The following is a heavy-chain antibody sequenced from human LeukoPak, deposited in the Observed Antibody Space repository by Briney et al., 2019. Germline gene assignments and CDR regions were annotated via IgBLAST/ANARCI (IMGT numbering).Heavy chain of an antibody. V-gene: IGHV3-48*01. CDR2: ISSSSSTI. Sequence: GGSLRLSCAASGFTFSSYSMNWVRQAPGKGLEWVSYISSSSSTIYYVDSVRGRFTISRDNSKNTLSLQMNSLRAEDTAVYYCAKGIELWLTYFDHWGQGTLVTASS. D-gene: IGHD5-18*01. CDR1: GFTFSSYS. CDR3: AKGIELWLTYFDH. J-gene: IGHJ4*02.